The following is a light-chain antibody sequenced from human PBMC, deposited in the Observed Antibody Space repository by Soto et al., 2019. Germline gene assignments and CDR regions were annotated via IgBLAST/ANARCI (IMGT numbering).Light chain of an antibody. CDR2: DNN. CDR3: GTWDSSLSAVV. CDR1: SSNIGNNY. Sequence: QSVLTQPPSVSAAPGQKVTISCSGSSSNIGNNYVSWYQQLPGTAPKLLIYDNNKRPSGIPDRFPGSKSGTSATLGITGLQTGDEAEYYCGTWDSSLSAVVFGGGTKVTVL. J-gene: IGLJ2*01. V-gene: IGLV1-51*01.